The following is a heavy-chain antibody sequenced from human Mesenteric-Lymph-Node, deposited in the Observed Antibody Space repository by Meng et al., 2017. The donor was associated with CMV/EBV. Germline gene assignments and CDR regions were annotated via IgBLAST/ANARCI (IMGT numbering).Heavy chain of an antibody. CDR3: ARAGYCSSTSCYFPHY. CDR1: FIFSTYA. V-gene: IGHV3-30*04. D-gene: IGHD2-2*01. J-gene: IGHJ4*02. CDR2: TSYDGSNK. Sequence: FIFSTYAVHWVRQAPSKGLEWVTVTSYDGSNKYYANSVKGRFTISRDNSKNTLYLQMNSLRAEDTAVYYCARAGYCSSTSCYFPHYWGQGTLVTVSS.